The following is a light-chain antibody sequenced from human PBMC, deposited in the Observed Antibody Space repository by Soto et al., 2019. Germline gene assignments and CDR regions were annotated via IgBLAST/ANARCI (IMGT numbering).Light chain of an antibody. Sequence: QAVVTQPPSASGTPGQSITISCSGSTANIGSNTVHWYQHLPGTAPELLIYSNDHRPSGVPDRFSGSKSGTSASLAISGLQSGDEADYYCAAWDDSLSGVVFGGGTKVTVL. CDR3: AAWDDSLSGVV. CDR2: SND. CDR1: TANIGSNT. J-gene: IGLJ2*01. V-gene: IGLV1-44*01.